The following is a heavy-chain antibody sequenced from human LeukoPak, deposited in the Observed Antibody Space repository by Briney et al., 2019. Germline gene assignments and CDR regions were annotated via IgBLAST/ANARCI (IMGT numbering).Heavy chain of an antibody. CDR1: GFTFISYA. J-gene: IGHJ4*02. V-gene: IGHV3-30*04. CDR3: ARDNGGSDY. D-gene: IGHD3-10*01. CDR2: ISYDGSNK. Sequence: GGSLRLSCAASGFTFISYAMHWVRQAPGKGLEWVAVISYDGSNKYYADSVEGRFTISRDNSKNTLYLQMNSLRAEDTAVYYCARDNGGSDYWGQGTLVTVSS.